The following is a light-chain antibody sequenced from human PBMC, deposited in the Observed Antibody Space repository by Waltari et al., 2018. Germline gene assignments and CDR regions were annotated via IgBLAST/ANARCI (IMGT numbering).Light chain of an antibody. Sequence: SYELTQDPAVSVALGQTVRITCQGDSLRTSYASWYQVKQGQAPVLVMYGKDRRPSGIPDRISGYTSGITSSLTITGARAEDEADYYCHSRNGRDNQVIFGGGTKVTVL. J-gene: IGLJ2*01. V-gene: IGLV3-19*01. CDR1: SLRTSY. CDR2: GKD. CDR3: HSRNGRDNQVI.